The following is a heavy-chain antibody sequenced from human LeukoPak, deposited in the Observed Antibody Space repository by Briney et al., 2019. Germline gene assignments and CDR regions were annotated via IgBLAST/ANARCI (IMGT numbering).Heavy chain of an antibody. CDR2: INHSGST. J-gene: IGHJ4*02. CDR3: ARRPLKLEMATVFDY. V-gene: IGHV4-34*01. D-gene: IGHD5-24*01. Sequence: PSETLSLTCGVSGGSFSNYYWSWIRQSPENGLEWIGEINHSGSTNYNPSLKSRVTLSVDTSKNQFSRKLSSVTAADTAVYYCARRPLKLEMATVFDYWGQGTLVTVSS. CDR1: GGSFSNYY.